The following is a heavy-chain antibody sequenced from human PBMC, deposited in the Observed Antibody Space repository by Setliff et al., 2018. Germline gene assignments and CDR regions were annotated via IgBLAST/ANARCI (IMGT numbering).Heavy chain of an antibody. V-gene: IGHV4-61*02. CDR1: GGSISSGGYY. CDR2: IYTDGST. CDR3: ARVTGFSYMDV. Sequence: PSETLSLTCTVSGGSISSGGYYWSWIRQHPGKGLECIGRIYTDGSTKYNPSLNSRVTLLIDTAKNQISLRLSSVTAADTAVYFCARVTGFSYMDVWGKGTTVTVSS. D-gene: IGHD3-3*01. J-gene: IGHJ6*03.